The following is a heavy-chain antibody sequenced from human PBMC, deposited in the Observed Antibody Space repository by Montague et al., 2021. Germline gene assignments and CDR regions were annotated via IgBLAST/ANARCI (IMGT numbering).Heavy chain of an antibody. V-gene: IGHV3-33*01. J-gene: IGHJ4*02. Sequence: SLRLSCAASGFSFNVYGMHWVRQAPGKGLEWVADVGHDGNYEKYVDSVRGRFIVSRDNSRTTLYLQLNSLRAEDTAVYYCVRDFRVGTYFDYLGQGTLVTVSS. CDR3: VRDFRVGTYFDY. CDR1: GFSFNVYG. D-gene: IGHD1-26*01. CDR2: VGHDGNYE.